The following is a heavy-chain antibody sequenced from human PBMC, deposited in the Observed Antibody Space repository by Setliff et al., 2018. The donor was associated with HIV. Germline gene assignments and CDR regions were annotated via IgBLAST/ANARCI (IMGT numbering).Heavy chain of an antibody. Sequence: SETLSLTCTVSGDSIGDYYWNWIRQPAGKGLEWIGRVYASAYSNYNPSLKSRVTMSVDTSQNQFSLKLRSVNAADTSVYYCARDWVTRSNDYGSGSPWYFDFWGRGILVTVSS. J-gene: IGHJ2*01. CDR2: VYASAYS. CDR1: GDSIGDYY. V-gene: IGHV4-4*07. D-gene: IGHD3-10*01. CDR3: ARDWVTRSNDYGSGSPWYFDF.